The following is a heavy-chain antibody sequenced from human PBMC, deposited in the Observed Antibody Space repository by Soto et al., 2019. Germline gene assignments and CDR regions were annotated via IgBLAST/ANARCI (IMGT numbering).Heavy chain of an antibody. V-gene: IGHV1-8*01. CDR1: GYTFTSYD. J-gene: IGHJ4*01. CDR2: MNPNSGNT. CDR3: ARGFPVDTAMVTFSMGAPFDY. Sequence: GASVKVSCKASGYTFTSYDINWVRQATGQGLEWMGWMNPNSGNTGYAQKFQGRVTMTRNTSISTAYMELSSLRSEDTAVYYCARGFPVDTAMVTFSMGAPFDYWG. D-gene: IGHD5-18*01.